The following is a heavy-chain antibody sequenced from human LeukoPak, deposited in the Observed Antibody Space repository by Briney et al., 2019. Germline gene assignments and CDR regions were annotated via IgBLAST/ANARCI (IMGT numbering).Heavy chain of an antibody. D-gene: IGHD3-3*01. V-gene: IGHV3-21*01. CDR3: ARGGGGEWLL. CDR2: MSINSGLK. Sequence: PGGSLRLSCAASGFTFSSYSMNWVRQAPGKGLEWVSSMSINSGLKYHADSVKGRFTISRDNAKNSLYLQMNSLRAEDTAVYYCARGGGGEWLLWGQGTLVTVSS. J-gene: IGHJ4*02. CDR1: GFTFSSYS.